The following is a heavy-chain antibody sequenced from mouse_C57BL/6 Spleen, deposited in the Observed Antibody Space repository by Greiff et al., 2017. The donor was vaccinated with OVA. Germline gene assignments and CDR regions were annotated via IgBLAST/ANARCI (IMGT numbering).Heavy chain of an antibody. D-gene: IGHD1-1*01. Sequence: QVQLQQSGAELVRPGASVTLSCKASGYTFTDYEMHWVKQTPVHGLEWIGAIDPETGGTAYNQKFKGKAILTADKSSSTAYMELRSLTSDDAAVYYGTRSLYYYGSSRGQGTLVTVSA. CDR3: TRSLYYYGSS. V-gene: IGHV1-15*01. CDR2: IDPETGGT. CDR1: GYTFTDYE. J-gene: IGHJ3*01.